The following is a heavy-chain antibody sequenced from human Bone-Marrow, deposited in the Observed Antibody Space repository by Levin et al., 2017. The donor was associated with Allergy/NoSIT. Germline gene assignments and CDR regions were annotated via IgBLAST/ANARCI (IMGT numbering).Heavy chain of an antibody. CDR2: IKQDGSER. CDR3: ARESIMIPFGGVIGEQFDY. J-gene: IGHJ4*02. Sequence: GGSLRLSCAASGFTFTNYWMSWVRQAPGRGLEWVANIKQDGSERKYVDSVKGRFTISRDNLKKSVYLQMTGLRAEDTAVYYCARESIMIPFGGVIGEQFDYWGQGTLVTVSS. CDR1: GFTFTNYW. D-gene: IGHD3-16*02. V-gene: IGHV3-7*01.